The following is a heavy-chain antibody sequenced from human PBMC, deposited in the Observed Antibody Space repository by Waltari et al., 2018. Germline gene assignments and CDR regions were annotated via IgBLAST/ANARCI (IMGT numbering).Heavy chain of an antibody. Sequence: EVQLVESGGGLLKPGASLRVSCAVTGFTFTRAWMSWVRQAPGKGREWVGRIKSKGDGETTDYAVPVRGRFTISRDDSKNMVYLQMNSLKIEDTGVYYCVTDYGDYMDVWGKGTTVTVSS. V-gene: IGHV3-15*01. J-gene: IGHJ6*03. CDR1: GFTFTRAW. CDR3: VTDYGDYMDV. D-gene: IGHD3-10*01. CDR2: IKSKGDGETT.